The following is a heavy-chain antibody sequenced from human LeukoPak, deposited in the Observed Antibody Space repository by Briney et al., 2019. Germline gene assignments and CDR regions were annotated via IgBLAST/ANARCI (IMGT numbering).Heavy chain of an antibody. D-gene: IGHD3-9*01. V-gene: IGHV1-2*02. Sequence: VKVSCKASGYTFTGYYMHWVRQAPGQGLEWMGWINPNSGGTNYAQKFQGRVTMTRDTSISTAYMELRSLRSDDTAVYYCARVGDILTGYPYYFDYWGQGTLVTVSS. CDR2: INPNSGGT. CDR3: ARVGDILTGYPYYFDY. CDR1: GYTFTGYY. J-gene: IGHJ4*02.